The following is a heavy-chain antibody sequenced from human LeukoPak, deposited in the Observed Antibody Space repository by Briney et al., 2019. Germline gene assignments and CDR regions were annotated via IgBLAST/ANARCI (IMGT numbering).Heavy chain of an antibody. Sequence: GGSLRLSCAASGFTFSSYGMHWVRQAPGKGLEWVAVISYDGSNKYYADSVKGRFTVSRDNAKNTLYLQMNSLRDEDTAVYYCARDHCGGGCYRREYYFDYWGQGILVTVSS. CDR3: ARDHCGGGCYRREYYFDY. D-gene: IGHD2-21*02. J-gene: IGHJ4*02. V-gene: IGHV3-30*03. CDR2: ISYDGSNK. CDR1: GFTFSSYG.